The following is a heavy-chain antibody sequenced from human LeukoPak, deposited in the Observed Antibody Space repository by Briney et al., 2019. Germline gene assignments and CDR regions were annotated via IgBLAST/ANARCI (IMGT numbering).Heavy chain of an antibody. CDR2: ISFSGTNT. CDR1: GFTFSSYA. CDR3: AKEVKAVTNWFDP. V-gene: IGHV3-23*01. D-gene: IGHD6-19*01. J-gene: IGHJ5*02. Sequence: PGGSLRLSCAASGFTFSSYAMSWVRRAPGKGLEWISAISFSGTNTYYADSVKGRFTISRDNSKNTLYLQMNSLRAEDTAVYFCAKEVKAVTNWFDPWGQGTLVTVSS.